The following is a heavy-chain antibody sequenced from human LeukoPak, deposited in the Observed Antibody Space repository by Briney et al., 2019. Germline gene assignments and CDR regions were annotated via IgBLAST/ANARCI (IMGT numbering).Heavy chain of an antibody. CDR2: IIPIFGTA. CDR3: AREPDDGDNSGPYDAFDI. D-gene: IGHD4-23*01. Sequence: SVKVSCKASGGTFSSYAISWVRQAPGQGLEWMGGIIPIFGTANYAQKFQGRVTITADESTSTAYMELSSLRSEDTAVYYCAREPDDGDNSGPYDAFDIWGQGTMVTVSS. V-gene: IGHV1-69*13. CDR1: GGTFSSYA. J-gene: IGHJ3*02.